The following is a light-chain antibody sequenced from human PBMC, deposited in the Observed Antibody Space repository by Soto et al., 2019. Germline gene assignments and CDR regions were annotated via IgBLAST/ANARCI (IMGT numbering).Light chain of an antibody. CDR2: GAS. CDR1: QSVSSSY. J-gene: IGKJ1*01. V-gene: IGKV3-20*01. Sequence: EIVLTQSPGTLSLSPGERATLSYRASQSVSSSYLAWYQQKPGQAPRLLIYGASSRATGIPDRFSGSGSGTDFTLTISRLEPEDFAVYYCQQYGSSQTTFGQGTKVDIK. CDR3: QQYGSSQTT.